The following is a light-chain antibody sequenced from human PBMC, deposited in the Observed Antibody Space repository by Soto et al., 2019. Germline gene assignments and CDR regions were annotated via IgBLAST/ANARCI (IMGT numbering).Light chain of an antibody. Sequence: EIVLTQSPGTLSLSPGERATLSCRASQSVSSSYLAWYQQKPGQAPRLLIYGASSRATGIPDRFSGSGSGTDFTLTISRLEPEDCAVYYCQQYGSSYPWTFGQGTKVEIK. CDR2: GAS. CDR3: QQYGSSYPWT. CDR1: QSVSSSY. J-gene: IGKJ1*01. V-gene: IGKV3-20*01.